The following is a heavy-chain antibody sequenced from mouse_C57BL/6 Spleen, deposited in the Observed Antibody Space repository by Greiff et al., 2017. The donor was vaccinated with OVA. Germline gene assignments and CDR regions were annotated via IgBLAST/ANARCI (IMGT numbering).Heavy chain of an antibody. CDR2: IDPSDSET. D-gene: IGHD1-1*01. V-gene: IGHV1-52*01. CDR3: ARLHYGSSFYYAMDY. Sequence: VQLQQSGAELVRPGSSVKLSCKASGYTFTSYWMHWVKQRPIQGLEWIGNIDPSDSETHYNQKFKDKATLTVDKSSSTAYMQLSSLTSEDSAVYYCARLHYGSSFYYAMDYWGQGTSVTVSS. CDR1: GYTFTSYW. J-gene: IGHJ4*01.